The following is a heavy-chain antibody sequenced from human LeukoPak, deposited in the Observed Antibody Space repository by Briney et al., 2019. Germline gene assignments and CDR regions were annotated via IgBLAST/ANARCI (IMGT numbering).Heavy chain of an antibody. Sequence: GGSLRLSCAASGFTVSSNYMSWVRQDPGKGLEWVSVIYSGGSTYYADSVKGRFTISRDNSKNTMYLQMNSLRAEDTAVYYCASQGVPANYFDYWGQGTLVTVSS. D-gene: IGHD3-16*01. V-gene: IGHV3-53*01. J-gene: IGHJ4*02. CDR1: GFTVSSNY. CDR2: IYSGGST. CDR3: ASQGVPANYFDY.